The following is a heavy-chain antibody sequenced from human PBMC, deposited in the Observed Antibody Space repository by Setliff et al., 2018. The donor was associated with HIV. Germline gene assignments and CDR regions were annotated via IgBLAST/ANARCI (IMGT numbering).Heavy chain of an antibody. CDR2: IRSDGSNK. J-gene: IGHJ4*02. D-gene: IGHD3-10*01. CDR3: AKDKGQKYADY. CDR1: GLTFSNCG. V-gene: IGHV3-30*02. Sequence: HPVGSLRLSCATSGLTFSNCGMHWVRQAPGKGLEWVASIRSDGSNKYYADSVTGRFTISRDDSKNTLYLQMNSLRAEDTAVYYCAKDKGQKYADYWGQGTM.